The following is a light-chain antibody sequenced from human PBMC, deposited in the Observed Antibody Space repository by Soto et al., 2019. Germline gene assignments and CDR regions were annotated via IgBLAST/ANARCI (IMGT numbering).Light chain of an antibody. CDR2: EVS. CDR1: SSDDGGYNY. CDR3: SSYTSSSTV. V-gene: IGLV2-14*01. J-gene: IGLJ2*01. Sequence: QSALTQPASVSGSPGQSITISCTGTSSDDGGYNYVSWYQQHPGKAPKLMIYEVSNRPSGVSNRFSGSKSGNTASLTISGLQDEDEADYYCSSYTSSSTVFGGGTKLTVL.